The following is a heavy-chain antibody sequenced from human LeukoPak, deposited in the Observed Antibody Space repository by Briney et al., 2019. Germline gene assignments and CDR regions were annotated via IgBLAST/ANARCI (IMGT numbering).Heavy chain of an antibody. V-gene: IGHV1-8*02. J-gene: IGHJ5*02. Sequence: ASVKVSCKASGYTFTSYGISWVRQAPGQGLEWMGWMNPNSGNTGYAQKFQGRVTMTRNTSISTAYMELSSLRSEDTAVYYCARGKYSSGWRSNWFDPWGQGTLVTVSS. CDR2: MNPNSGNT. D-gene: IGHD6-19*01. CDR1: GYTFTSYG. CDR3: ARGKYSSGWRSNWFDP.